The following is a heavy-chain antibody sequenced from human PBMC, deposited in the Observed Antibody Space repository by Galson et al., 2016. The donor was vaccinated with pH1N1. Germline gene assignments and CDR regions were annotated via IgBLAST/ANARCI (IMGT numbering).Heavy chain of an antibody. CDR3: ARQNDYGDYRGDAFDS. Sequence: QSGAEVKKPGESLKISCKGSGYSFSSSWIGWVRQVPGKGLEWMGIIYLGGSHIRYSPSFQGQVTISADKSINIVYLQWSSLKASDTAIYYCARQNDYGDYRGDAFDSWGQGTMVIVSS. V-gene: IGHV5-51*01. D-gene: IGHD4-17*01. CDR2: IYLGGSHI. J-gene: IGHJ3*02. CDR1: GYSFSSSW.